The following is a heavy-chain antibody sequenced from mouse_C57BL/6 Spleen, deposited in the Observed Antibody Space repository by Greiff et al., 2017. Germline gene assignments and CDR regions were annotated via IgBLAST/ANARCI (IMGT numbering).Heavy chain of an antibody. D-gene: IGHD2-4*01. CDR2: INPSTGGT. J-gene: IGHJ3*01. CDR3: ARDYDYPRFAY. V-gene: IGHV1-42*01. CDR1: GYSFTGYY. Sequence: VQLQQSGPELVKPGASVKISCKASGYSFTGYYMNWVKQSPEKSLEWIGEINPSTGGTTYNQKFKAKATLTVDKSSSTAYMQLKSLTSEDSAVYYCARDYDYPRFAYWGQGTLVTVSA.